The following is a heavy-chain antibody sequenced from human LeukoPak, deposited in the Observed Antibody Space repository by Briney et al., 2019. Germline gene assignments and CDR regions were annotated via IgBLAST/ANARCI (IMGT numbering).Heavy chain of an antibody. J-gene: IGHJ6*03. Sequence: SETLSLTCTVSGGSFSSSSYYWGWIRQPPGKGLEWIGSMYYSGSTYYNASLKSRVTISVDGSKNQFSLTLTSVTAADTAVYYCATTSGYRNYYYYYIDVWGKGTTVTVSS. CDR2: MYYSGST. D-gene: IGHD3-22*01. CDR1: GGSFSSSSYY. V-gene: IGHV4-39*01. CDR3: ATTSGYRNYYYYYIDV.